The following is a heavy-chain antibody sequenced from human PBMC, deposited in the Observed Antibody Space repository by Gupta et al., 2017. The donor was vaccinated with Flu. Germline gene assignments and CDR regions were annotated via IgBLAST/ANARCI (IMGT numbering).Heavy chain of an antibody. D-gene: IGHD2-21*02. CDR2: ISGSGSST. CDR1: GFTFGSFS. V-gene: IGHV3-23*01. CDR3: AKGGGSGGDCCPFDY. J-gene: IGHJ4*02. Sequence: EVQLLESGGDLVQPGGSVRLSCAASGFTFGSFSMSWVRQAPGKGLEWVSAISGSGSSTYYADSVKGRFTISRDNSKNTLYLQMNSLRVEDTAVYYCAKGGGSGGDCCPFDYWGQGTLVTVSS.